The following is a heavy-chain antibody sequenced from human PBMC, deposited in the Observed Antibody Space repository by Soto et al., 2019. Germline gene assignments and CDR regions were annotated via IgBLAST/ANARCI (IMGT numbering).Heavy chain of an antibody. CDR1: GFTFSSYA. V-gene: IGHV3-23*01. CDR2: ISGSGGST. Sequence: EVQLLESGGGLVQPGGSLRLSCAASGFTFSSYAMSWVRQAPGKGLEWVSAISGSGGSTYYADSVKGRFTISRDNSKNTLYLQMNSRRAEDTAVYYCANRDYGDYVLLDYWGQGTLVTVSS. D-gene: IGHD4-17*01. CDR3: ANRDYGDYVLLDY. J-gene: IGHJ4*02.